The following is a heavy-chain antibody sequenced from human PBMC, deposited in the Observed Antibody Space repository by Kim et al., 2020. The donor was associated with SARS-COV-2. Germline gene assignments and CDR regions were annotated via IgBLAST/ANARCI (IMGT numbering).Heavy chain of an antibody. V-gene: IGHV3-23*01. J-gene: IGHJ3*02. Sequence: SVKGRVTISRDNAKNPLYLQMNSLRAEDTAVYYCAKRGHTARVPNDAFDIWGQGTMVTVSS. D-gene: IGHD5-18*01. CDR3: AKRGHTARVPNDAFDI.